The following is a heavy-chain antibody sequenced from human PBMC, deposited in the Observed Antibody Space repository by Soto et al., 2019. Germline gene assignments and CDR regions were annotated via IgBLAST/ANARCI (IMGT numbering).Heavy chain of an antibody. V-gene: IGHV3-74*01. J-gene: IGHJ6*02. CDR3: AREGVYSSSSGSYYYGMDV. Sequence: GGSLRLSCAASGFTFSSYWMHWVRQAPGKGLVWVSRINSDGSSTSYADSVKGRFTISRDNAKNTLYLQMNSLRAEDTAVYYCAREGVYSSSSGSYYYGMDVWGQGTTVTVSS. CDR1: GFTFSSYW. D-gene: IGHD6-6*01. CDR2: INSDGSST.